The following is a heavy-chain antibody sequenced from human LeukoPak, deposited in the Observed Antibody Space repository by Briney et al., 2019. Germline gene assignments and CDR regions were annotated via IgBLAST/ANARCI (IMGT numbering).Heavy chain of an antibody. CDR3: AKGDDFLADYRYRFDY. D-gene: IGHD3-9*01. J-gene: IGHJ4*02. Sequence: GPLRLSCEVSGFAFSSYVMSWVRQAPGNGLEWVSAIDSNGVTTNCADSVKGRFTISRDNSKNTLYLQLSSLRVEDTAVYYCAKGDDFLADYRYRFDYWGQGTLVTVSS. CDR2: IDSNGVTT. CDR1: GFAFSSYV. V-gene: IGHV3-23*01.